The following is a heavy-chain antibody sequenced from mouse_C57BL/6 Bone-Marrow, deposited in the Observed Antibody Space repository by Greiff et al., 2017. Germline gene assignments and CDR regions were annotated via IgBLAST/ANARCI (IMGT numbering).Heavy chain of an antibody. Sequence: EVQMQQSGPELVKPGASVKISCKASGYSFTDYNMNWVKQSNGKSLEWIGVINPNYGTTSYNQKFKGKATLTVDQTASPAYMQLNSLTSEESAVYTCARWDYHWYFDVWGTGTTVTVSS. V-gene: IGHV1-39*01. CDR1: GYSFTDYN. D-gene: IGHD2-4*01. CDR3: ARWDYHWYFDV. CDR2: INPNYGTT. J-gene: IGHJ1*03.